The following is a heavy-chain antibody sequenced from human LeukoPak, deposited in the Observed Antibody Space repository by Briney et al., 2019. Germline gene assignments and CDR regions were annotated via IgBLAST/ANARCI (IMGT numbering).Heavy chain of an antibody. CDR3: ARRTNVGDSSGYYYYDYFDY. D-gene: IGHD3-22*01. J-gene: IGHJ4*02. CDR2: IYYSGST. V-gene: IGHV4-39*01. CDR1: GVSISTSNHY. Sequence: PSETLSLTCTVSGVSISTSNHYWAWIRQPPGKGLEWIGSIYYSGSTYYNPSLKSRVTISVDTSKNQFSLKLSSVTAADTAVYYCARRTNVGDSSGYYYYDYFDYWGQGTLVTVSS.